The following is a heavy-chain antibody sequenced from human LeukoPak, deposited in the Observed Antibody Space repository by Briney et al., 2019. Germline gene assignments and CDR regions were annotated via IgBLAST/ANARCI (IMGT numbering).Heavy chain of an antibody. CDR1: GGSISSGDYY. Sequence: SSETLSLTCTVSGGSISSGDYYWSWIRQPPGKGLEWIGYIYYSGSTYYNPSLKSRVTISVDTSKNQFSLKLSSVTAADTAVYYCARSPAGDLNPYYFDYWGQGTLVTVSS. CDR2: IYYSGST. V-gene: IGHV4-30-4*01. D-gene: IGHD2-2*01. CDR3: ARSPAGDLNPYYFDY. J-gene: IGHJ4*02.